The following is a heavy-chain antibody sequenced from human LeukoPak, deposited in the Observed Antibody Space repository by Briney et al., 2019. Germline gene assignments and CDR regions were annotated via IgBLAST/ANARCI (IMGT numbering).Heavy chain of an antibody. CDR2: ISTSGST. V-gene: IGHV4-61*02. Sequence: KSSQTLSLTCTVSGGSISSGSYYWSWIRQPAGKGLEWIGRISTSGSTNYSPSLKSRVTISVDTSKNQFSLKLSSVTAADTAVYYCARDDPYYYYYMDVWGKGTTVTVSS. J-gene: IGHJ6*03. CDR1: GGSISSGSYY. CDR3: ARDDPYYYYYMDV.